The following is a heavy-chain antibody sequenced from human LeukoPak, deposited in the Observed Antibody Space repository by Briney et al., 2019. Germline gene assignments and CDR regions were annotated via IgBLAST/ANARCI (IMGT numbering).Heavy chain of an antibody. CDR2: IKGDGTEA. V-gene: IGHV3-7*03. CDR3: AKEGRSLQTY. J-gene: IGHJ4*02. CDR1: GVMFSSNW. Sequence: PGGSLRLSCAASGVMFSSNWMSWVRLAPGKGLEWVANIKGDGTEAYYVDSVKGRFTISRDNAKNSLYLQMNSLRVEDTAVYYCAKEGRSLQTYWGQGTLVTVSS. D-gene: IGHD5-24*01.